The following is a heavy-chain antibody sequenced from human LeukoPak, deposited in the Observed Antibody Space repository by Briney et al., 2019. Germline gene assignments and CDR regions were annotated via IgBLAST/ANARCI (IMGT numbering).Heavy chain of an antibody. J-gene: IGHJ4*02. CDR3: VTSLSSVWAPVDGF. Sequence: PGGSLRLSCAASGFTFSSYAMSWVRQAPGKGLEWISHMNTVGTKYYADSVRGRFTVSRDNAKSSLYLQMNSLRDDDTAVCYCVTSLSSVWAPVDGFWGQGTLVTVSS. CDR1: GFTFSSYA. D-gene: IGHD6-19*01. V-gene: IGHV3-48*02. CDR2: MNTVGTK.